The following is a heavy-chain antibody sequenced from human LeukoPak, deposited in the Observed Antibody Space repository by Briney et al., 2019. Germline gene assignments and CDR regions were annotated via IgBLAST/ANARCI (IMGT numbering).Heavy chain of an antibody. D-gene: IGHD3-22*01. CDR2: INHSGST. CDR3: ARGRILYYYDSSGYYARYFDY. J-gene: IGHJ4*02. CDR1: GGSFSGYY. Sequence: PSETLSLTCAVYGGSFSGYYWSWIRQPPGKGLEWIGEINHSGSTNYNPSLKSRVTLSVDTSKNQFSLKLSSVTAADTAVYYCARGRILYYYDSSGYYARYFDYWGQGTLVTVSS. V-gene: IGHV4-34*01.